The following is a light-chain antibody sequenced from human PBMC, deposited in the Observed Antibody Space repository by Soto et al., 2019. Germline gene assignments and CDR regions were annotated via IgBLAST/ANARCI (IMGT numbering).Light chain of an antibody. CDR3: QQYGSSPSIT. J-gene: IGKJ5*01. CDR1: QSVSSSY. CDR2: GAS. V-gene: IGKV3-20*01. Sequence: EIVLTQSPATLSLSPGERATLSCRASQSVSSSYLAWYQQKPGQAPRLLIYGASSRATGIPDRFSGSGSGTDSTLTISRLEPEDFAVYYCQQYGSSPSITFGQGTRLEIK.